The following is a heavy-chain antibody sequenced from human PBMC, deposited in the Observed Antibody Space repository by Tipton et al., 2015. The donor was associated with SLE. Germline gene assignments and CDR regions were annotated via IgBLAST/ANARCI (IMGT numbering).Heavy chain of an antibody. V-gene: IGHV4-34*01. CDR1: GGSFNGYS. CDR3: ASGGILWYFDL. CDR2: ISHSRTT. Sequence: TLSLTCAVSGGSFNGYSWSWVRQSPGKGLEWIGEISHSRTTNYNPSLKSRVSMSLDTSTNQFSLRLSSVTAADTAVYYCASGGILWYFDLWGRGTLVTVSS. D-gene: IGHD3-10*01. J-gene: IGHJ2*01.